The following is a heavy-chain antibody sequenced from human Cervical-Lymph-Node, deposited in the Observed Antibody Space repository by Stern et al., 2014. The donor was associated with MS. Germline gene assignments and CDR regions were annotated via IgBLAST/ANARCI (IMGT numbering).Heavy chain of an antibody. CDR2: IKTKSEGGTT. Sequence: EVQLVESGGGLVKPGGSLRLSCAVSGFTFSAAWMTWVRQTPGKGLEWVGRIKTKSEGGTTDYAAPATGRFSISRDDSNDIMYLHMNNLKTEDTGFYYWTTRWPRTFFEYWGQGVLVAVSS. CDR3: TTRWPRTFFEY. CDR1: GFTFSAAW. D-gene: IGHD5-24*01. V-gene: IGHV3-15*01. J-gene: IGHJ4*02.